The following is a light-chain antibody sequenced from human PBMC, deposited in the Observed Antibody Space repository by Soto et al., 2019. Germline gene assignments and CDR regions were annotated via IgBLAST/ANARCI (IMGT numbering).Light chain of an antibody. Sequence: EIVMTQSPATLSVSPGERATLSCRASQSVSSNLAWYQQKPGQAPRLLIYSTSTRPTGIPDRFSGSGSGTQFTLTISSLQSEDFAVYHCQQYDNKPPITFGQGTGLEIK. CDR3: QQYDNKPPIT. V-gene: IGKV3-15*01. J-gene: IGKJ5*01. CDR2: STS. CDR1: QSVSSN.